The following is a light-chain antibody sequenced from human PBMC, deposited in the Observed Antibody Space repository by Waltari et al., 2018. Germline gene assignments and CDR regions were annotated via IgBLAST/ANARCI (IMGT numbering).Light chain of an antibody. J-gene: IGKJ1*01. Sequence: VLHNSNNNNYLGWYQQKPGQPPKRLIYLASTRESGIPDRFSGSGSGTHFTLTINSLQAEDVAVYYCQHYSNVPRTFGQGTRVEIK. CDR1: VLHNSNNNNY. V-gene: IGKV4-1*01. CDR2: LAS. CDR3: QHYSNVPRT.